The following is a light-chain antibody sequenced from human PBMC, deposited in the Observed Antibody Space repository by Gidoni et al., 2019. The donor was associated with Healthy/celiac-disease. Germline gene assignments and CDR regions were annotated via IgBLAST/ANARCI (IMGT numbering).Light chain of an antibody. J-gene: IGKJ4*01. V-gene: IGKV3-15*01. CDR2: GAS. CDR1: QSVSSN. Sequence: IVMTQSPATLSVSPGESATLSCRASQSVSSNLAWYQQKPGQAPRLLSYGASTRATGIPARFSGSGSGTEFTLTISSLQSEDFAVYYCQQYNNWPPLTFGGGTKVEIK. CDR3: QQYNNWPPLT.